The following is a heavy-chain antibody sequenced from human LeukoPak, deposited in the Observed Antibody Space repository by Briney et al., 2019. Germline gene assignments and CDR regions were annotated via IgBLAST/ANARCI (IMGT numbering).Heavy chain of an antibody. D-gene: IGHD2-2*01. V-gene: IGHV3-23*01. CDR3: ATARYCSSTSCYASLDY. CDR2: ISGSGGST. J-gene: IGHJ4*02. CDR1: GFTFSSYA. Sequence: GRSLRLSCAASGFTFSSYAMSWVRQAPGKGLEWVSAISGSGGSTYYADSVKGRFTISRDNYKNTLYLQMNSLRAEDTAVYYCATARYCSSTSCYASLDYWGQGTLVTVSS.